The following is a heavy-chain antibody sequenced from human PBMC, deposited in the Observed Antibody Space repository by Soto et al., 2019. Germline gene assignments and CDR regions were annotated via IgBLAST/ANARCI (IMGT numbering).Heavy chain of an antibody. J-gene: IGHJ6*02. CDR3: AKDSDFHDSSGYYPWSDGMDV. CDR2: ISGSGGRT. Sequence: GGSLRLSCAASGFTFSTYAMNWVRQAPGKGLEWVSIISGSGGRTYYADSVKGRFIISRDNSKNTLYLQMTSLRAEDTAVYYCAKDSDFHDSSGYYPWSDGMDVWGQGTTVTVSS. D-gene: IGHD3-22*01. CDR1: GFTFSTYA. V-gene: IGHV3-23*01.